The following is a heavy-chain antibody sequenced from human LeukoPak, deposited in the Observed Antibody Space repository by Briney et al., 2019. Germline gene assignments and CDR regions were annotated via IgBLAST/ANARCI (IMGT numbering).Heavy chain of an antibody. V-gene: IGHV3-23*01. CDR3: AKVRNNKWYLDAFDI. CDR2: ISGSGSDT. D-gene: IGHD1/OR15-1a*01. Sequence: GGSLRLSCAASKFTFSAYAMNWVRRAPGKGLEWVSTISGSGSDTYYADSVKGRFTISRDNSKNMLYLQMNSLRAEDTAVYYCAKVRNNKWYLDAFDIWGQGTMVTVSS. J-gene: IGHJ3*02. CDR1: KFTFSAYA.